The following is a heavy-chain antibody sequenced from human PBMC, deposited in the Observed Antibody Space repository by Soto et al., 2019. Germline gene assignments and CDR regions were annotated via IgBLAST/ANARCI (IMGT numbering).Heavy chain of an antibody. Sequence: GGSLRLSCAASGFTFSSYGMHWVRQAPGKGLEWVAVISYDGSNKYYADSVKGRFTISRDNSKNTLYLQMNSLRAEDTAVYYCAKADNWNDHGNYYYYGMDVWGQGTTVTVSS. V-gene: IGHV3-30*18. CDR1: GFTFSSYG. D-gene: IGHD1-1*01. CDR2: ISYDGSNK. CDR3: AKADNWNDHGNYYYYGMDV. J-gene: IGHJ6*02.